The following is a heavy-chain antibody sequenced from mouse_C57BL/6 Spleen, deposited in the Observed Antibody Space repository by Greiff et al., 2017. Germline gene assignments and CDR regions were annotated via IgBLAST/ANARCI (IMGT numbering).Heavy chain of an antibody. CDR3: ARLFYDGYPYFDY. CDR2: IYPGDGDT. J-gene: IGHJ2*01. D-gene: IGHD2-3*01. Sequence: VQLQQSGAELVKPGASVKISCKASGYAFSSYWMNWVKQRPGQGLEWIGQIYPGDGDTNYNGKFKGKATLTADKSSSTAYMQLSSLTSEDSAVYFCARLFYDGYPYFDYWGQGTTLTVYS. V-gene: IGHV1-80*01. CDR1: GYAFSSYW.